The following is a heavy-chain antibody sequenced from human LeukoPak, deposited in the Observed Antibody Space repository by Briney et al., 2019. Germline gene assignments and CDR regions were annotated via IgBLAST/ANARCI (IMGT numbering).Heavy chain of an antibody. V-gene: IGHV4-39*01. J-gene: IGHJ4*02. CDR1: GGSTSSSNFY. CDR3: ARLGAGPTYYDFWSGYSSFYFDY. Sequence: NPSETLSLTCIVSGGSTSSSNFYWGWIRQPPVMGLEWIGGIHYSGNTYYNPSLKSRVTISIDTSKNQFSLKLSSVTAADTAVYYCARLGAGPTYYDFWSGYSSFYFDYWGQGTLVTVSS. CDR2: IHYSGNT. D-gene: IGHD3-3*01.